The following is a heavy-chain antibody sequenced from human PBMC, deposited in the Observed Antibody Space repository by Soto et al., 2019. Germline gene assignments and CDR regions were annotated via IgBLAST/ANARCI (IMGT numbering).Heavy chain of an antibody. V-gene: IGHV3-15*07. CDR3: TPLALKYNSDWYPLSD. CDR1: GFTFGKVW. J-gene: IGHJ4*02. D-gene: IGHD6-19*01. Sequence: EVQLVESGGGLVKPGGSLSLSVAVSGFTFGKVWWNWSPQAPGKGLEWVGRIKSETDGGTIDYAAPVKGRFTISRDDSNNTLYLQMNSLKTEDTATYYCTPLALKYNSDWYPLSDWGQGTRVTVSS. CDR2: IKSETDGGTI.